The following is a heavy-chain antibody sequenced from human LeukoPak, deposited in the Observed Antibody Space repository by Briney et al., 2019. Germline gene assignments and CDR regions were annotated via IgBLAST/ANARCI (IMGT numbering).Heavy chain of an antibody. V-gene: IGHV3-7*01. CDR3: AKWKISGSTGFDY. CDR2: INQDTSEK. J-gene: IGHJ4*02. D-gene: IGHD5-12*01. Sequence: GGSLRLSCAASGFTFSSYYMSWVRQAPGKGLEWVASINQDTSEKYYVDSVKGRFTISRDNAKNSLYLQMNSLRAEDTAVYYCAKWKISGSTGFDYWGQGTLVTVSS. CDR1: GFTFSSYY.